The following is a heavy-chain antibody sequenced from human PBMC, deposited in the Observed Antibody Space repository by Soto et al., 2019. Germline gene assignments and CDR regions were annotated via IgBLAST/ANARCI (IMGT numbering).Heavy chain of an antibody. J-gene: IGHJ3*01. Sequence: QVQLVQSGAEVKKPGSSMKVSCNASGGSFRREAINRVRQAPGQEPEWMGGILPFFGTADYAQKFQGRVTLTADVSTTTVYMELSRLRFADTAVYYWARRNEFGGNSAAFDVWGQGTMVIVSS. V-gene: IGHV1-69*12. CDR1: GGSFRREA. CDR2: ILPFFGTA. D-gene: IGHD2-15*01. CDR3: ARRNEFGGNSAAFDV.